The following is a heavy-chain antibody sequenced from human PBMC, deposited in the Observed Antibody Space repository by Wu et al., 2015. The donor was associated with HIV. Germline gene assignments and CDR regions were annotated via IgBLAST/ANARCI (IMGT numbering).Heavy chain of an antibody. CDR3: ARVGTLLRGVSFXVY. CDR2: INPNSGGT. Sequence: QVQLVQSGAEVKKPGASVKVSCKASGYTFTDYYMHWVRQAPGQGLEWVGWINPNSGGTNYAQKFQGRVTMTRDTSISTVYMELSRLRYDDTAMYYCARVGTLLRGVSFXVYWGQGTLVTVSS. V-gene: IGHV1-2*02. D-gene: IGHD3-10*01. J-gene: IGHJ4*02. CDR1: GYTFTDYY.